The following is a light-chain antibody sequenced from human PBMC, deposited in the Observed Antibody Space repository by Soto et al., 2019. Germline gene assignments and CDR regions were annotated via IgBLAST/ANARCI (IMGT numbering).Light chain of an antibody. Sequence: QSVVTQPPSVSAAPGQKVTTSCSGSSSNIGNNYVSWYQQLPGTAPKLLIYDNNKRPSGIPDRFSGSKSGTSATLGINGLQTGDEADYYCGTWDSSLSALVFGGGTKLTVL. CDR3: GTWDSSLSALV. CDR1: SSNIGNNY. V-gene: IGLV1-51*01. J-gene: IGLJ2*01. CDR2: DNN.